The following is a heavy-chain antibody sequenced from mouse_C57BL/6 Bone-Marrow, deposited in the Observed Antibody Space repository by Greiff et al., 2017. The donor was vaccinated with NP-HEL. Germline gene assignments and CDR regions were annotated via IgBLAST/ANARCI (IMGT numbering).Heavy chain of an antibody. Sequence: VQLQQPGAELVKPGASVKVSCKASGYTFTSYWMHWVKQRPGQGLEWIGRIHPSDSETNYNQKFKGKATLTVDKSSSTAYMQPSSLKSEDSAFYSCALIYYDYGFAYWGQGTLVTVSA. CDR3: ALIYYDYGFAY. D-gene: IGHD2-4*01. CDR1: GYTFTSYW. V-gene: IGHV1-74*01. CDR2: IHPSDSET. J-gene: IGHJ3*01.